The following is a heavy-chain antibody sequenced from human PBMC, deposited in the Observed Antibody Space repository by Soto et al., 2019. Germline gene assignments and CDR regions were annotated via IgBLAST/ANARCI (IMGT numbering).Heavy chain of an antibody. J-gene: IGHJ6*03. Sequence: LRLSCAASGFTFSDYYMSWIRQAPGKGLEWVSYISSSASSIYYADSVKGRFTISRDNAKNSLYLQMNSLRAEDTAVYYCARYVPGYYYYYMDVWGKGTTVTVSS. CDR3: ARYVPGYYYYYMDV. CDR1: GFTFSDYY. V-gene: IGHV3-11*01. CDR2: ISSSASSI. D-gene: IGHD3-10*02.